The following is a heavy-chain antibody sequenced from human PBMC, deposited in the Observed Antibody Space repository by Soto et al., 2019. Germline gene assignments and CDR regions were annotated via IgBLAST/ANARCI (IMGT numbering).Heavy chain of an antibody. V-gene: IGHV1-18*01. CDR1: GYTFTSYG. CDR3: GNDVGYGLIDY. D-gene: IGHD5-18*01. J-gene: IGHJ4*02. CDR2: ISAYNGNT. Sequence: ASVKVSCKASGYTFTSYGVSWVRQAPGQVLEWMGWISAYNGNTNYAQKLQGRVTMTTDTSTSTAYMELRRLRSDDTAVYYCGNDVGYGLIDYWGQGTLVTGSS.